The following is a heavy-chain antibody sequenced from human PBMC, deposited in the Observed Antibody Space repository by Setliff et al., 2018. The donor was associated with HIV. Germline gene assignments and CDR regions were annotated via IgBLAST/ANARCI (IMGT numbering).Heavy chain of an antibody. CDR2: ISYSGTT. J-gene: IGHJ4*02. V-gene: IGHV4-39*02. CDR1: GGSISSGSHY. D-gene: IGHD6-6*01. CDR3: AREFSSSSFDQ. Sequence: PSETLSLTCSVSGGSISSGSHYWGWIRQAPGKGLEWIGNISYSGTTFYNPSLKSRVSISVDTSRNEFSLKLTSVTAADTAVYYCAREFSSSSFDQWGQGTLVTVSS.